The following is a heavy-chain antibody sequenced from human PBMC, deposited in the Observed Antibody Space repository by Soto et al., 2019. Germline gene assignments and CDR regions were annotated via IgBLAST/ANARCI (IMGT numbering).Heavy chain of an antibody. D-gene: IGHD2-15*01. V-gene: IGHV4-34*01. CDR1: GGSFSGYY. J-gene: IGHJ5*02. Sequence: QVQLQQWGAGLLKPSETLSLTCAVYGGSFSGYYWGWIRQPPGKGLEWIGEINHSGSTNYNPSLKNRVTISVDTSKNQFSRKLSSVTAADTAVYYCARGRIVVVVAALNWFDPWGQGTLVTVSS. CDR3: ARGRIVVVVAALNWFDP. CDR2: INHSGST.